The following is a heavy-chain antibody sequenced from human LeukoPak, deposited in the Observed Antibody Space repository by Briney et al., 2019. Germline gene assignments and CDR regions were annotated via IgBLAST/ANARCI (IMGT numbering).Heavy chain of an antibody. J-gene: IGHJ4*02. CDR1: GFTFSSYW. CDR3: ARDPVEWELLLDY. Sequence: GGSLRLSCAASGFTFSSYWMGWVRQAPGKRLEWVANMNIDGSEKYYADSAKGRFNISRDNARNSVYLQMNSLRVEDTAVYYCARDPVEWELLLDYWGQGTLVTVSS. V-gene: IGHV3-7*01. CDR2: MNIDGSEK. D-gene: IGHD1-26*01.